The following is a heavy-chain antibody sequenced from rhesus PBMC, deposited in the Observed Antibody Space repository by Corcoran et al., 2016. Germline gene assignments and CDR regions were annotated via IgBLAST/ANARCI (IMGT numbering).Heavy chain of an antibody. CDR2: IYGSGGST. CDR1: GGSISSGYD. Sequence: QVQLQESGPGVVKPSETLSLTCAVSGGSISSGYDWSWIRQPPGKGLEWIGYIYGSGGSTNYNPSLKNRVTISKDASKNQFSLKLSSVTAADTAVYYWARDRYSNYYYYGLDSWGQGVVVTVSS. J-gene: IGHJ6*01. CDR3: ARDRYSNYYYYGLDS. D-gene: IGHD4-23*01. V-gene: IGHV4-76*01.